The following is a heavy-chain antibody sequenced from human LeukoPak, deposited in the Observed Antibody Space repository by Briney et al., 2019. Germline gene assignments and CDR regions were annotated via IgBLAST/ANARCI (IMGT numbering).Heavy chain of an antibody. CDR2: INPNSGGT. D-gene: IGHD2-2*01. CDR1: GYTFTGYY. V-gene: IGHV1-2*02. Sequence: ASVKVSCKASGYTFTGYYMHWVRQAPGQGLEWMGWINPNSGGTNYAQKFQGRVTMTRDKSISTAYMELSRLRSDDTAVYYCAGYCSSTSCYWNAFDIWGQGTMVTVSS. J-gene: IGHJ3*02. CDR3: AGYCSSTSCYWNAFDI.